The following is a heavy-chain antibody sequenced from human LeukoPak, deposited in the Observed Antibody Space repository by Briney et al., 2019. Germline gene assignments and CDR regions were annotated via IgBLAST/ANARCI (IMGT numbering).Heavy chain of an antibody. J-gene: IGHJ4*02. CDR3: AKTDQYQLLTSFDY. CDR2: ISGSGGST. V-gene: IGHV3-23*01. D-gene: IGHD2-2*01. CDR1: GFTFSSYA. Sequence: PGGSLRLSCAASGFTFSSYAMSWVRKAPGKGLEWVSAISGSGGSTYYADSVKGRFTISRDNSKNTLYLQMNSLRAEDTAVYYCAKTDQYQLLTSFDYWGQGTLVTVSS.